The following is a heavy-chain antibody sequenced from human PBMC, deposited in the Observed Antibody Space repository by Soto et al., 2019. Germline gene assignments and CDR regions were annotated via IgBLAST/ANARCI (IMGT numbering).Heavy chain of an antibody. CDR2: IYESGCT. Sequence: SETLSLTCTVSGASVSSGAYYWGWVRQRPGRGLEWIGYIYESGCTFFNTSLNSLPTIAIDSSNNQFSLGLTSVTASDTDVYYCVKAIRQTAMVYPWFEPWAQGTLVTVSS. CDR1: GASVSSGAYY. D-gene: IGHD5-18*01. J-gene: IGHJ5*02. V-gene: IGHV4-31*01. CDR3: VKAIRQTAMVYPWFEP.